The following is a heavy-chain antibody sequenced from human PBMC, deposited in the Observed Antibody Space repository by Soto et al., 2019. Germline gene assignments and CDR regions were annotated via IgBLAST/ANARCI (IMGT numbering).Heavy chain of an antibody. CDR3: ARSETAGHRGFDI. D-gene: IGHD6-19*01. V-gene: IGHV1-69*06. CDR1: GGTFSSSA. CDR2: IIPTFGTA. J-gene: IGHJ3*02. Sequence: QVQLVQSGAEMREPGSSVKVSCKASGGTFSSSAINWLRQAPGQGPEWMGGIIPTFGTANYIEKFRGRVTITADTSTSTASMEVSRLTSEDTAMYFCARSETAGHRGFDIWGQGTMVTVSS.